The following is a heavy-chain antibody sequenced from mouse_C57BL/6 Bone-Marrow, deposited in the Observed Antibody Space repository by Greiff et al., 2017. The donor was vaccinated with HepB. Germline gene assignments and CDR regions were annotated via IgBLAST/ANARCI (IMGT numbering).Heavy chain of an antibody. CDR3: ARRRMVTTRGFYAMDY. Sequence: EVQLVESGGGLVKPGGSLKLSCAASGFTFSDYGMHWVRQAPEKGLEWVAYISSGSSTIYYADTVKGRFTISRDNAKNTLFLQMTSLRSEDTAMYYCARRRMVTTRGFYAMDYWGQGTSVTVSS. D-gene: IGHD2-2*01. CDR2: ISSGSSTI. J-gene: IGHJ4*01. V-gene: IGHV5-17*01. CDR1: GFTFSDYG.